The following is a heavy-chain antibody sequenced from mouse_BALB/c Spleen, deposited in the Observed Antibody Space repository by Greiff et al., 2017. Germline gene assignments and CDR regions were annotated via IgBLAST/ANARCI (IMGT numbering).Heavy chain of an antibody. CDR1: GFTFSDYY. J-gene: IGHJ3*01. Sequence: VESGGGLVKPGGSLKLSCAASGFTFSDYYMYWVRQTPEKRLEWVATISDGGSYTYYPDSVKGRFTISRDNAKNNLYLQMSSLKSEDTAMYYCARDWRYDGTFAYWGQGTLVTVSA. V-gene: IGHV5-4*02. D-gene: IGHD2-14*01. CDR3: ARDWRYDGTFAY. CDR2: ISDGGSYT.